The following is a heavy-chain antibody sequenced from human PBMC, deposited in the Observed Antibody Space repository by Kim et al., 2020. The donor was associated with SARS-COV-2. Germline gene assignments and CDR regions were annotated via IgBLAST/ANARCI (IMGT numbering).Heavy chain of an antibody. Sequence: TKYADCVKGRFNINRDNSKNALYLQMDGLRAEDTAVYYCVRENYWAFDIGGQETMVTVSS. D-gene: IGHD1-7*01. J-gene: IGHJ3*02. V-gene: IGHV3-11*06. CDR2: T. CDR3: VRENYWAFDI.